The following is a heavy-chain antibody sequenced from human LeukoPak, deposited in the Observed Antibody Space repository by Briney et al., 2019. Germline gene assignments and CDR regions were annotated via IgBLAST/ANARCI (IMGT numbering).Heavy chain of an antibody. Sequence: GASVKVSCKASGYTFTSYGISWVRQAPGQGLECMGWSSAYNGNTNYAQKLQGRVTMTTDTSTSTAYMELRSLRSDDAAVYYCARVIGDYPYYYYYGMDVWGQGTTVTVSS. CDR3: ARVIGDYPYYYYYGMDV. V-gene: IGHV1-18*01. D-gene: IGHD4-17*01. CDR1: GYTFTSYG. CDR2: SSAYNGNT. J-gene: IGHJ6*02.